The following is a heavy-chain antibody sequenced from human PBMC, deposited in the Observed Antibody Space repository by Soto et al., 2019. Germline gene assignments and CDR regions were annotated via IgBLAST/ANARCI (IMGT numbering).Heavy chain of an antibody. Sequence: QVQLQESGPGLVKPSQTLSLTCTVSGGSISNGDYYWNWIRQPPGKGLEWIGYIYYSGSTYYNPSLKSRVTLAVDTSKNQFSLKLCSVTAADTAVYYCASGGGSGYSAEDYYGLDVWGQGTTVTVSS. J-gene: IGHJ6*02. CDR2: IYYSGST. CDR3: ASGGGSGYSAEDYYGLDV. V-gene: IGHV4-30-4*01. CDR1: GGSISNGDYY. D-gene: IGHD3-3*01.